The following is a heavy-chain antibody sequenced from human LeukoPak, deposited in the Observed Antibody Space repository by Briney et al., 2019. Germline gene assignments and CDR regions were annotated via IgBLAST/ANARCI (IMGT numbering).Heavy chain of an antibody. CDR1: GYTFTSYG. J-gene: IGHJ3*02. Sequence: GASVKVSCKASGYTFTSYGISWVRQAPGQGLEWMGRFIPIFGTPSYAQKFQGRVTITTDESTSTAYMELSSLRSEDTAVYYCATPWRMVGAPGGPVFAFDIWGQGTMVIVSS. CDR3: ATPWRMVGAPGGPVFAFDI. V-gene: IGHV1-69*05. CDR2: FIPIFGTP. D-gene: IGHD1-26*01.